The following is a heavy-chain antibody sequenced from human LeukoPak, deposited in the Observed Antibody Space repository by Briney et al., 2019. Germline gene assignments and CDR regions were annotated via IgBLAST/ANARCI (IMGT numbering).Heavy chain of an antibody. V-gene: IGHV1-8*03. J-gene: IGHJ4*02. CDR2: MNPNSGNT. CDR1: GYTFTSYD. Sequence: ASVKVSCKASGYTFTSYDINWVRQATGQGLEWMGWMNPNSGNTGYAQKFQGRVTITRNTSISTAYMELSSLRSEDTAVYYCARGLWCSSTSCQPFDYWGQGTLVTVSS. D-gene: IGHD2-2*01. CDR3: ARGLWCSSTSCQPFDY.